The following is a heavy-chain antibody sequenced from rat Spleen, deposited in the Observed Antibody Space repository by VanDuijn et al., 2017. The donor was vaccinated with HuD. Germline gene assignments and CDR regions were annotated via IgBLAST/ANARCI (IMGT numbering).Heavy chain of an antibody. CDR2: ISYDGLVP. V-gene: IGHV5-29*01. CDR1: GFTFSDYY. J-gene: IGHJ4*01. D-gene: IGHD1-12*02. Sequence: EVQLVESDGDLVQPGRSLKLSCAASGFTFSDYYMAWVRQAPTKGLEWVASISYDGLVPYYRDSVKGRCTISRDNSESTLYLQMDSLRSEDTATYYCARHRLYFDDGSYFHSRVMDAWGQGASVTVSS. CDR3: ARHRLYFDDGSYFHSRVMDA.